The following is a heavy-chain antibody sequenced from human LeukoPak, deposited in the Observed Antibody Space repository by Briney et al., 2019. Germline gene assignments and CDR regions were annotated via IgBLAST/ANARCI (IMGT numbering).Heavy chain of an antibody. Sequence: PGGSLRLSCAASGFTNNNHRMHYPRQAPGKGLHWVSRINGDGSFTSDADSVKGRFTISRDNTKNTLYLQMNSLRAEDTAVYYCARQDSMAPDYWGQGTLVAVSS. CDR2: INGDGSFT. CDR1: GFTNNNHR. CDR3: ARQDSMAPDY. J-gene: IGHJ4*02. V-gene: IGHV3-74*01. D-gene: IGHD2/OR15-2a*01.